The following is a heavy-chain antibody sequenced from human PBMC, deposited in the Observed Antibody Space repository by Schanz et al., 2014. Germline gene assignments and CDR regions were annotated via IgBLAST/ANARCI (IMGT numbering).Heavy chain of an antibody. Sequence: QVQLVESGGGVVQPGRSLRLSCAASGFTFRGHAMHWVRQAPGKGLEKVAAISTDGTNTYYAASVRGRFTIPRDNSKNTLYLQMNSLRAEDTAVYYCAKDLAVAGDYWGQGTLVTVSS. CDR2: ISTDGTNT. J-gene: IGHJ4*02. V-gene: IGHV3-30*04. CDR1: GFTFRGHA. CDR3: AKDLAVAGDY. D-gene: IGHD6-19*01.